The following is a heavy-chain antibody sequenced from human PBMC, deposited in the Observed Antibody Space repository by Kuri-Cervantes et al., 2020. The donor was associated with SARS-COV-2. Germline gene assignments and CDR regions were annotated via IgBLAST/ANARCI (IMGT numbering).Heavy chain of an antibody. V-gene: IGHV4-39*01. D-gene: IGHD3-3*01. CDR3: ARQFASYDFWSGYWFDH. J-gene: IGHJ5*02. Sequence: SETLSLTGAVYGGSFSSYYWGWIRQPPGKGLEWIGSIYYSGSTYYNPSLKSRVTISVDTSKNQFSLKLSSVTAADTAVYHCARQFASYDFWSGYWFDHWGQGTLVTVSS. CDR2: IYYSGST. CDR1: GGSFSSYY.